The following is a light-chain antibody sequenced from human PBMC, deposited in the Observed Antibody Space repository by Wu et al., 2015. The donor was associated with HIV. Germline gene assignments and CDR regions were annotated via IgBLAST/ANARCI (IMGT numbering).Light chain of an antibody. J-gene: IGKJ1*01. V-gene: IGKV3-11*01. CDR3: QQRSNWPRT. CDR2: DVS. CDR1: QSVSNY. Sequence: PGERATLSCRASQSVSNYLAWYQQKTGQAPRLLIYDVSNRATGIPARFSGSGSGTDFILTISSLEPEDFAVYYCQQRSNWPRTFGQGTKVEIK.